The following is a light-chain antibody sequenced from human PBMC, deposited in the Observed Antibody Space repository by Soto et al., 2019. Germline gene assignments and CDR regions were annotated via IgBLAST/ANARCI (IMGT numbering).Light chain of an antibody. V-gene: IGLV4-60*02. J-gene: IGLJ1*01. CDR1: SGHSSYI. CDR2: LEGSGNY. CDR3: ETWVSNTYV. Sequence: QPVLTQSSSASASLGSSVKLTCTLSSGHSSYIIAWHQQQPGKAPRYLMKLEGSGNYNTGSGVPDRFSGSSSGADRYLTISNLQVEDEADYYCETWVSNTYVFGTGTKVTVL.